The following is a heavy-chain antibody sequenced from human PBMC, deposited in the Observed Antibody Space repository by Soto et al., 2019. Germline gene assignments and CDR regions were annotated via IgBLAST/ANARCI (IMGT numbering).Heavy chain of an antibody. Sequence: SETLSLTCSVSGDSISTEGYYWSWIRQHPGKGLEWIGYIYYSGLTSYNPSLKSRVTISRATSKNQFYLKLSSVTAADTAVYYCARSRSYYVEDFQKWGQGTLVTV. V-gene: IGHV4-31*03. CDR1: GDSISTEGYY. J-gene: IGHJ1*01. CDR3: ARSRSYYVEDFQK. CDR2: IYYSGLT. D-gene: IGHD1-26*01.